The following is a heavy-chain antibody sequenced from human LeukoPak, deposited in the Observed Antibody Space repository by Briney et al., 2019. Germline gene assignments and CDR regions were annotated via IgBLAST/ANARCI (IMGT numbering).Heavy chain of an antibody. CDR2: ISSSSSYI. V-gene: IGHV3-21*01. J-gene: IGHJ4*02. CDR3: ARQPYSSGWYDLDY. CDR1: GFTFNNYA. D-gene: IGHD6-19*01. Sequence: GGALRLSCAASGFTFNNYAMNWVRQAPGKGLGWVSSISSSSSYIYYADSVKGRFTISRDNAKNSLYLQMNTLRAEDTAVYYCARQPYSSGWYDLDYWGQGTLVTVSS.